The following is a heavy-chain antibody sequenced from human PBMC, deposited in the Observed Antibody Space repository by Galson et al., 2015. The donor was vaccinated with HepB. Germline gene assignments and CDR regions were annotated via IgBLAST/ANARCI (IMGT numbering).Heavy chain of an antibody. D-gene: IGHD1-26*01. CDR3: ARDLGSNMGWYYYGMDV. Sequence: SVKVSCKASGGTSSSYAISWVRQAPGQGLEWMGGIIPIFGTANYAQKFQGRVTITADKSTSTAYMELSSLRSEDTAVYYCARDLGSNMGWYYYGMDVWGQGTTVTVSS. V-gene: IGHV1-69*06. CDR1: GGTSSSYA. CDR2: IIPIFGTA. J-gene: IGHJ6*02.